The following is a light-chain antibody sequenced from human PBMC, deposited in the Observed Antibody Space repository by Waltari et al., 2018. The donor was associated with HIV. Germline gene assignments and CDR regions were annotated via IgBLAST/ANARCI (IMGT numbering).Light chain of an antibody. CDR3: QQRRNWPPLT. CDR1: QSVSSY. V-gene: IGKV3-11*01. Sequence: EIVLTQSPATLSLSPGERATLSCRASQSVSSYLAWYQQKPGQAPRLLIYDSSNSATGIPARFSGSGSSTAFTLPISSLEPEDFAVYYCQQRRNWPPLTFGGGTKVEIK. CDR2: DSS. J-gene: IGKJ4*01.